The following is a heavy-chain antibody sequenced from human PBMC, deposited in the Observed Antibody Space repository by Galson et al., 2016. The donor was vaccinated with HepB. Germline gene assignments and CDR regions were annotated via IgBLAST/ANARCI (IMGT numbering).Heavy chain of an antibody. D-gene: IGHD1-1*01. Sequence: SLRLSCAASGFTFSDYYMGWIRQAPGKGLEWVSYISSNYNYTNYADSVKGRFTISRDNAKNSLYLQMNSQRAEDTAVYYCARRNWNDAFDIWGQGTMVSVSS. J-gene: IGHJ3*02. CDR2: ISSNYNYT. CDR1: GFTFSDYY. V-gene: IGHV3-11*06. CDR3: ARRNWNDAFDI.